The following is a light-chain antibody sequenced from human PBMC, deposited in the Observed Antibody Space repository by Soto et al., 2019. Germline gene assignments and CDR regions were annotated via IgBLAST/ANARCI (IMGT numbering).Light chain of an antibody. CDR1: SSDVGGYNY. CDR3: SSYAGSNNHVV. V-gene: IGLV2-8*01. Sequence: QAVVTQPPSASGSPGQSVTISCTGTSSDVGGYNYVSWYQQHPGKAPKLMIYEVSKRPSGVPDRFSGSKSGNTASLTVSGLLAEDEADYYCSSYAGSNNHVVFGGGTQLTVL. J-gene: IGLJ2*01. CDR2: EVS.